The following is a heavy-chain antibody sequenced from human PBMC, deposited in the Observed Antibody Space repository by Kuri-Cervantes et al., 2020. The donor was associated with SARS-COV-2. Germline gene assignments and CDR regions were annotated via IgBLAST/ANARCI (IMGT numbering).Heavy chain of an antibody. Sequence: GGSLRLSCAASGFTFSSYSMNWVRQAPGEGLEWVSSINSSSSYIYYADSVKGRFTISRDNAKNSLYLQMNSLRAEDTAVYYCARDWGELGKDYWGQGTLVTVSS. CDR2: INSSSSYI. CDR1: GFTFSSYS. CDR3: ARDWGELGKDY. V-gene: IGHV3-21*01. J-gene: IGHJ4*02. D-gene: IGHD7-27*01.